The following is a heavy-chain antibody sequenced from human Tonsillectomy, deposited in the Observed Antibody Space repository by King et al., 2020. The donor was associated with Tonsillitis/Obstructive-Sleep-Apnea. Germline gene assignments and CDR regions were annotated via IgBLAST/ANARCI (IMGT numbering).Heavy chain of an antibody. V-gene: IGHV3-48*03. CDR2: ISSSGNTM. D-gene: IGHD5-24*01. J-gene: IGHJ5*02. CDR3: ARGGSPGDGYNYWFDP. Sequence: VQLVESGGGLVQPGGSLRLSCAASGFTFSSYEMNWVRQAPGKGLEWVSYISSSGNTMYYADSVKGRLTISRDNAKNSLYVQMNSLRAEDTAIYYCARGGSPGDGYNYWFDPGGQGTLVTVSS. CDR1: GFTFSSYE.